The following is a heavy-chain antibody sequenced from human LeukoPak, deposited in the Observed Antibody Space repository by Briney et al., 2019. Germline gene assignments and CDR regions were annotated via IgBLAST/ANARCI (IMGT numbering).Heavy chain of an antibody. D-gene: IGHD3-16*02. J-gene: IGHJ3*02. V-gene: IGHV5-51*01. CDR1: GNSFTGYW. CDR3: ARGYGYVWGTYRYSGAFDI. CDR2: IYPGDSDT. Sequence: GESLKISCKGSGNSFTGYWIGWVRQVPGKGLEWMGIIYPGDSDTRYSPSFQGQATISADKSISTAYLQWSSLKASDTAMYYCARGYGYVWGTYRYSGAFDIWGQGTMVIVSS.